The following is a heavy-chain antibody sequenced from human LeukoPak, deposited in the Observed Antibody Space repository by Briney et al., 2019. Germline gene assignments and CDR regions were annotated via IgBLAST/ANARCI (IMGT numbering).Heavy chain of an antibody. Sequence: GGSLRLPCAASGFTFSSYEMNWVRQAPGKGLEWVSYISTRGSTIYYADSVKGRFTISRDNAKNSLYPQMNSLRAEDTAVYYCARGSYGGNYFDSWGQGTLVTVSS. D-gene: IGHD4-23*01. CDR2: ISTRGSTI. V-gene: IGHV3-48*03. J-gene: IGHJ4*02. CDR1: GFTFSSYE. CDR3: ARGSYGGNYFDS.